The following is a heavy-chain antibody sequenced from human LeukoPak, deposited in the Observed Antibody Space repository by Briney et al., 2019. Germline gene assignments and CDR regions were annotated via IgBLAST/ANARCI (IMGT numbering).Heavy chain of an antibody. CDR1: GFTFSSYW. V-gene: IGHV3-74*01. CDR2: INSDGSST. Sequence: GGSLRLACAAAGFTFSSYWMHWVRQAPGEGLVWVSRINSDGSSTTYADSVKGRFTISRDNSKNTLYLQMSSLRAEDTAVYYCAKVVAVAQFDYWGQGTLVTVSS. D-gene: IGHD6-19*01. J-gene: IGHJ4*02. CDR3: AKVVAVAQFDY.